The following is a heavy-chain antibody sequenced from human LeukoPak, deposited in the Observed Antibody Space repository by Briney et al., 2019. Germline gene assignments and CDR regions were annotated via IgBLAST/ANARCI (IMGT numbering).Heavy chain of an antibody. J-gene: IGHJ5*02. Sequence: SETLSLTCTVSGGSISSYYWSWIRQPPGKGLEWIGYIYYSGSTNYNPSLKSRVTISVDTSKNQFSLKLSSVTAADTAVYYCARAGKKGSLIRFSEWLPQGWFDPWGQGTLVTVSS. CDR2: IYYSGST. V-gene: IGHV4-59*01. CDR1: GGSISSYY. CDR3: ARAGKKGSLIRFSEWLPQGWFDP. D-gene: IGHD3-3*01.